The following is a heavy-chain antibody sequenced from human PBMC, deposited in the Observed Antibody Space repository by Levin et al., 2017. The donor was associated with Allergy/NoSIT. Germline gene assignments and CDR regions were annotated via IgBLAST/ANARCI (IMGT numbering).Heavy chain of an antibody. CDR1: SASISTDY. CDR3: ASLKGVWYFDL. CDR2: IHSSGST. Sequence: PSETLSLTCTVSSASISTDYWGWIRQIPGKGLEWLGYIHSSGSTEYNPSLQSRLTISIDTPRNQFSLKLRSMTAADTAVYYCASLKGVWYFDLWGRGTLVTVSS. J-gene: IGHJ2*01. V-gene: IGHV4-59*01.